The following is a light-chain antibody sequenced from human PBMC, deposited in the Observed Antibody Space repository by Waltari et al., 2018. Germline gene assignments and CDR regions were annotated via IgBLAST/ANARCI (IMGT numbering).Light chain of an antibody. CDR3: QQYNSYSLLT. Sequence: CRASQSISNWLAWYQHKPGKAPKLLIYKASTLASGVPSRFSGSGSGTDFSLTINSLQPDDFATYYCQQYNSYSLLTFGGGTKVEIK. V-gene: IGKV1-5*03. CDR1: QSISNW. CDR2: KAS. J-gene: IGKJ4*01.